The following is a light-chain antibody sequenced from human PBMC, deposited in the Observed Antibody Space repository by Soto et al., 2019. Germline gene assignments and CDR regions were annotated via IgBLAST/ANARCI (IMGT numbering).Light chain of an antibody. CDR3: QQRSNWPQIT. Sequence: ENVLTQSPGTLSLTPGDRATLSCRASQSVDSIYLAWYQQKPGQAPRLLIYGASNRASGIPARFSGSGSGTDFTLTISSLEPEDFAVYYCQQRSNWPQITFGQGTRLEIK. CDR2: GAS. V-gene: IGKV3-11*01. CDR1: QSVDSIY. J-gene: IGKJ5*01.